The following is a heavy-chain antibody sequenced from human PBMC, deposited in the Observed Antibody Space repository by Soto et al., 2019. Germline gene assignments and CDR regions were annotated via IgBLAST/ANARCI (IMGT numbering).Heavy chain of an antibody. CDR2: ISWDGGST. CDR1: GFTFDDYT. CDR3: AKAAEDDFIHITEYYYGMDV. J-gene: IGHJ6*02. Sequence: GGSLRLSCAASGFTFDDYTMHWVRQAPGKGLEWVSLISWDGGSTYYADSVKGRFTISRDNSKNSLYLQMNSLRTEDTALYYCAKAAEDDFIHITEYYYGMDVWGQGTTVTVSS. V-gene: IGHV3-43*01. D-gene: IGHD3-3*01.